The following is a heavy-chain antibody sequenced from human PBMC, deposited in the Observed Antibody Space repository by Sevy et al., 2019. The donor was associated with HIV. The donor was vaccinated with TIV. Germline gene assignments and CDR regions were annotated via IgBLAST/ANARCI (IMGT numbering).Heavy chain of an antibody. V-gene: IGHV1-46*01. D-gene: IGHD6-13*01. CDR2: INPSGGTT. CDR3: ARGFPSSSSWYALDS. J-gene: IGHJ4*02. Sequence: ASVKVSCKASGYAFTSYYIQWLRQAPGQGLEWMGIINPSGGTTTYAQKFQGRLTMTRDTSTSTVYMEMSSLTSEDTAVYYCARGFPSSSSWYALDSWGQGTLVTVSS. CDR1: GYAFTSYY.